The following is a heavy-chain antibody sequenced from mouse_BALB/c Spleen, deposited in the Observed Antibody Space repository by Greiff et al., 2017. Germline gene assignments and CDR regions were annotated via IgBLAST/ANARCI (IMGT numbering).Heavy chain of an antibody. D-gene: IGHD2-3*01. J-gene: IGHJ3*01. CDR1: GYTFTDYE. CDR2: IDPETGGT. Sequence: QVQLQQSGAELVRPGASVTLSCKASGYTFTDYEMHWVKQTPVHGLEWIGAIDPETGGTAYNQKFKGKATLTADKSSSTAYMELRSLTSEDSAVYYCTRWNGYYAWFAYWGQGTLVTVSA. CDR3: TRWNGYYAWFAY. V-gene: IGHV1-15*01.